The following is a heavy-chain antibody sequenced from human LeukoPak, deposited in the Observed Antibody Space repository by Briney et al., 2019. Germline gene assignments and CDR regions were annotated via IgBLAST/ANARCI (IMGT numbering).Heavy chain of an antibody. V-gene: IGHV3-23*01. D-gene: IGHD3-22*01. Sequence: PGGSLRLSCAASGFTFSRNAMNWVRQAPGKGLEWVAAISGNGLGTYYADSVKGRFNISRDNSRNTLYLQMNSLRIEDTAFYYCAKDANYLRSSGYLIPIDFWGQSTLVTVSS. CDR2: ISGNGLGT. J-gene: IGHJ4*02. CDR1: GFTFSRNA. CDR3: AKDANYLRSSGYLIPIDF.